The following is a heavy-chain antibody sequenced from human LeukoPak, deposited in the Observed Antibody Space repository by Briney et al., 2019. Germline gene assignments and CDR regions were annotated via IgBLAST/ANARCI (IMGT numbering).Heavy chain of an antibody. Sequence: ASVKVSCKASGGTFSSYAISWVRQAPGQGLEWMGRIIPIFGTANYAQKFQGRVTITTDESTSTAYMELSSLRSEGTAVYYCAESSGGEYYFDYWGQGTLVTVSS. V-gene: IGHV1-69*05. CDR1: GGTFSSYA. CDR2: IIPIFGTA. CDR3: AESSGGEYYFDY. D-gene: IGHD1-14*01. J-gene: IGHJ4*02.